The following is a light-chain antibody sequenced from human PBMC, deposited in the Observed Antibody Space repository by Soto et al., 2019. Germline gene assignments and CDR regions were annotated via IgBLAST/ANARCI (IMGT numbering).Light chain of an antibody. CDR3: HQRINWPPIT. J-gene: IGKJ5*01. Sequence: EIVLTQSPGTLSLSPGERATLSCRASQSVRNYLAWYQQKPGQPPRLLIYDASNWATGIPARFSGSGSGTDFTLTISSLEHEDFAVYYCHQRINWPPITFGQGTRLEIK. CDR2: DAS. CDR1: QSVRNY. V-gene: IGKV3-11*01.